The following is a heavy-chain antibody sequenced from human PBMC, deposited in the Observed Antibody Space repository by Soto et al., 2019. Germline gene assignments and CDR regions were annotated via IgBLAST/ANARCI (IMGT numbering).Heavy chain of an antibody. CDR2: TYYRSRFFS. V-gene: IGHV6-1*01. CDR3: VRDRYSSSGRFDP. D-gene: IGHD3-22*01. J-gene: IGHJ5*02. CDR1: GDSVSSYSAA. Sequence: PSQTLSLPCAISGDSVSSYSAAWNWIRQSPSGGLEWLGRTYYRSRFFSDYAESVKSRIIINPDTSKNQFSLQLKSVTPEDTAVYYCVRDRYSSSGRFDPWGQGTPVTVSS.